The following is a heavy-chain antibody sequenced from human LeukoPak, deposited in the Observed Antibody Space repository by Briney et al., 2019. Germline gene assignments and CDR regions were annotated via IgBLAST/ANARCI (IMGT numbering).Heavy chain of an antibody. Sequence: GGSLRLSCAASGFTFSSYGMHWVRQAPGRGLEWVAFIRYDGSNKYYADSVKGRFTISRDNSKNTLYLQMNSLRAEDTAVYYCAKVGSSGSYPYYYYYMDVWGKGTTVTVSS. CDR1: GFTFSSYG. J-gene: IGHJ6*03. CDR2: IRYDGSNK. CDR3: AKVGSSGSYPYYYYYMDV. D-gene: IGHD3-10*01. V-gene: IGHV3-30*02.